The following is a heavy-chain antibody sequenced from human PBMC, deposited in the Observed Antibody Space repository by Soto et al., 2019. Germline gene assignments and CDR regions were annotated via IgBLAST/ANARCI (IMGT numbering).Heavy chain of an antibody. Sequence: ASVKVSCKASGYDFTAYDTNWVRQASGQGLEWMGWMNPINGATGSARRFQGRVSMTRNTATATAYLELTSLRSDDSAVYFCGRGPSPRAPAGGTPYYYAMDVWGQGTTVTVSS. V-gene: IGHV1-8*02. D-gene: IGHD2-2*01. J-gene: IGHJ6*02. CDR1: GYDFTAYD. CDR3: GRGPSPRAPAGGTPYYYAMDV. CDR2: MNPINGAT.